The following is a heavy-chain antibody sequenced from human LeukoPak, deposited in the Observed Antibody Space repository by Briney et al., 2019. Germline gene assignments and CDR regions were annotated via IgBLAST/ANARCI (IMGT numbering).Heavy chain of an antibody. D-gene: IGHD3-10*01. CDR3: ARDMHGSGSYYKNWFDP. V-gene: IGHV4-39*07. CDR2: IYYSGST. J-gene: IGHJ5*02. Sequence: SETLSLTCTVSGGSISSSSYYWGWIRQPPGKGLEWIGSIYYSGSTYYNPSLKSRVTISVDTSKNQFSLKLSSATAADTAVYYCARDMHGSGSYYKNWFDPWGQGTLVTVSS. CDR1: GGSISSSSYY.